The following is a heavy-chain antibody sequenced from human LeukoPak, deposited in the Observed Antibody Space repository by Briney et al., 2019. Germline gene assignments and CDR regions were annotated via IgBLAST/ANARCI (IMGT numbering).Heavy chain of an antibody. Sequence: SVKVSCKASGYTFTGYYMHWVRQAPGQGLEWMGWINPNSGGTNYAQKFQGRVTVTRDTSISTAYMELSRLRSDDTAVYYCARVPKQWREKGGNYYFDYGGQGTRVTVPS. V-gene: IGHV1-2*02. CDR1: GYTFTGYY. D-gene: IGHD6-19*01. CDR2: INPNSGGT. CDR3: ARVPKQWREKGGNYYFDY. J-gene: IGHJ4*02.